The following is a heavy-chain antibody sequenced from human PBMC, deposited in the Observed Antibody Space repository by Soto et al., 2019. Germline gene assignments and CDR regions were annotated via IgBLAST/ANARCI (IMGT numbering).Heavy chain of an antibody. CDR3: ARDQKGSGYDFFQS. D-gene: IGHD5-12*01. CDR2: INAGNGNT. CDR1: GYTFTSYA. Sequence: QVQLVQSGAEVKKPGASVKVSCQASGYTFTSYAMHWVRQAPGQRLEWMGWINAGNGNTKYSQKFQGRVTITRDTSASTAYMELSSLRSEDTAVYYCARDQKGSGYDFFQSWGQGTLVTVSS. J-gene: IGHJ5*02. V-gene: IGHV1-3*01.